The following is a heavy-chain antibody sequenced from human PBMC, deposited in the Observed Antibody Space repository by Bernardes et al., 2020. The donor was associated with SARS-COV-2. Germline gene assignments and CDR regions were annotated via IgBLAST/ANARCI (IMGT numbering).Heavy chain of an antibody. J-gene: IGHJ4*02. V-gene: IGHV3-23*01. D-gene: IGHD6-19*01. CDR1: GFTFSSYA. CDR3: TKDRKGGLSSGWYDY. CDR2: ISDNGSAK. Sequence: GGSLRLSCAGSGFTFSSYAMNWVRQAPGKGLEWVSIISDNGSAKFYADSVKGRFIISRDNSKNTLYLQMNSLRAEDTAVYYCTKDRKGGLSSGWYDYWGQGTLVTVSS.